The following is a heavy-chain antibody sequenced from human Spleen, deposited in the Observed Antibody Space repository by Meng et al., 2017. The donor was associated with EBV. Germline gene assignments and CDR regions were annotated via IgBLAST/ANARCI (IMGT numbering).Heavy chain of an antibody. CDR3: ARGRMAARSPCFDP. D-gene: IGHD6-6*01. CDR1: GGSFSGYF. J-gene: IGHJ5*02. Sequence: QVHRQQWGAGLLKPSDTLSLRCTVYGGSFSGYFWSYIRQSPGKGLEWIGEINHSGSTSYNPSLQSRVTMSVDSSKNQFSLKLTSVTAADTAVYYCARGRMAARSPCFDPWGQGTLVTVSS. CDR2: INHSGST. V-gene: IGHV4-34*01.